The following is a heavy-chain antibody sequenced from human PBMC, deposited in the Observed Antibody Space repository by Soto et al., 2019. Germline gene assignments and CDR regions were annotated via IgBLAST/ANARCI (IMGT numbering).Heavy chain of an antibody. CDR2: IFHSGST. Sequence: QVQLQESGPGLVKPSGTLSLTCAVSGGSIRSNNWGSWVRQPPGKGLEWIGEIFHSGSTHYNPSLKTRVTISVDKSKNQFSLKLISVTAADTAVYYCARVYSGSYSDYWGQGTLVTVSS. D-gene: IGHD1-26*01. CDR1: GGSIRSNNW. J-gene: IGHJ4*02. CDR3: ARVYSGSYSDY. V-gene: IGHV4-4*02.